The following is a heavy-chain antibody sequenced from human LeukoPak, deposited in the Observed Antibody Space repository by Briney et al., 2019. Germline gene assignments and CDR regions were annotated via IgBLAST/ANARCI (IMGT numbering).Heavy chain of an antibody. Sequence: PSETLSLTCTVSGGSINSFYWNWIRQPAGKGLEWIGRIYTSGSTNYNPYLKSRVTMSVDTSKNQFSLKLRSVTAADTAVYYCARAPYDFWSGYSTGFDYWGQGTLVTVSS. CDR1: GGSINSFY. CDR2: IYTSGST. CDR3: ARAPYDFWSGYSTGFDY. V-gene: IGHV4-4*07. J-gene: IGHJ4*02. D-gene: IGHD3-3*01.